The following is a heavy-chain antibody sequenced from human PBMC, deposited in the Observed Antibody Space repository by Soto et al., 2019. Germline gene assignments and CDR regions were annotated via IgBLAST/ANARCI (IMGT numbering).Heavy chain of an antibody. J-gene: IGHJ4*02. CDR3: ARDLISPSDY. V-gene: IGHV3-7*01. CDR2: IKQDGSEK. Sequence: GGSLRLSCAASGFTFSSYCMSWVRQAPGKGLEWVANIKQDGSEKYYVDSVKGRFTISRDNAKNSLYLQMNSLRAEDMAVYYCARDLISPSDYWGQGTLVTVSS. CDR1: GFTFSSYC. D-gene: IGHD3-3*02.